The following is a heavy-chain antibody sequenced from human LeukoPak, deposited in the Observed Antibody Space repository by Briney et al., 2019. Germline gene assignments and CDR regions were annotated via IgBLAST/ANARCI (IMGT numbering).Heavy chain of an antibody. CDR2: ISSSSSYI. V-gene: IGHV3-21*01. Sequence: GGSLRLSCAASGFTFISYAMSWVRQAPGKGLEWVSSISSSSSYIYYADSVKGRFTISRDNAKNSLYLQMNSLRAEDTAVYYCAREFIVGATGGYDAFDIWGQGTMVTVSS. D-gene: IGHD1-26*01. CDR1: GFTFISYA. J-gene: IGHJ3*02. CDR3: AREFIVGATGGYDAFDI.